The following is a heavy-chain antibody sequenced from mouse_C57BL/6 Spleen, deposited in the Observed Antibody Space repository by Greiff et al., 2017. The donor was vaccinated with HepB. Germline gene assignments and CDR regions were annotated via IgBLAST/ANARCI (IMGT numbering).Heavy chain of an antibody. V-gene: IGHV5-6*01. CDR2: ISSGGSYT. Sequence: EVKLMESGGDLVKPGGSLKLSCAASGFTFSSYGMSWVRQTPDKRLEWVATISSGGSYTYYPESVKGRFTISRDNAKNTLYLQMSSLKSEDTAMYYCARLSYWDGREYYFDYWGQGTTLTVSS. D-gene: IGHD4-1*01. CDR3: ARLSYWDGREYYFDY. CDR1: GFTFSSYG. J-gene: IGHJ2*01.